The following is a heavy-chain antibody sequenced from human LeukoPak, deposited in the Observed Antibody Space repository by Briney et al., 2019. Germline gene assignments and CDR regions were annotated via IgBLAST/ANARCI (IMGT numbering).Heavy chain of an antibody. Sequence: PGGSLRLSCAASGFTFSSFPMHWVRQAPGKGREWVAVISSDGNNKYYADSVKGRFTISRDNSKNTLYLAMNSLSVEDTALYYCARDNSHSRIYSTRGNAFDIWGQGTMVTVSS. J-gene: IGHJ3*02. D-gene: IGHD6-13*01. V-gene: IGHV3-30-3*01. CDR1: GFTFSSFP. CDR3: ARDNSHSRIYSTRGNAFDI. CDR2: ISSDGNNK.